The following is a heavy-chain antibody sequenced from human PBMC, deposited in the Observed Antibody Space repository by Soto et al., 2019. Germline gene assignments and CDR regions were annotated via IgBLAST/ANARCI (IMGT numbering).Heavy chain of an antibody. Sequence: SETLSLTCTVSGVSVSSYYWSWIRQPAGKGLDWIGRIYNSGNTDYNPSIKSRVTMLLDTSKNQLSLRLSSVTAADTAVYYCARDGVGPHGMDVWGQGTTVTV. CDR2: IYNSGNT. J-gene: IGHJ6*02. V-gene: IGHV4-4*07. D-gene: IGHD2-8*01. CDR3: ARDGVGPHGMDV. CDR1: GVSVSSYY.